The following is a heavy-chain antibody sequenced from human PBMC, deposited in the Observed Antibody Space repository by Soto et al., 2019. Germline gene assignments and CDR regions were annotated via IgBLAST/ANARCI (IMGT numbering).Heavy chain of an antibody. V-gene: IGHV3-7*03. CDR2: IKQDGSEK. CDR1: GFTFSSYW. CDR3: ARLWHWYFDL. Sequence: EVQLVESGGGLVQPGGSLRIYCAASGFTFSSYWMSWVRQAPGKGLEWVANIKQDGSEKYYVDSVKGRFTISRDNAKNSLYLQINSLRAEDTAVYYCARLWHWYFDLWGRCTLVTVSS. J-gene: IGHJ2*01.